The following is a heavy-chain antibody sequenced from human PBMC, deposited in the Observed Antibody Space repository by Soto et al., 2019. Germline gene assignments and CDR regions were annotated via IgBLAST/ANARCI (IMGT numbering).Heavy chain of an antibody. J-gene: IGHJ4*01. V-gene: IGHV4-30-4*01. Sequence: KPSETLSLTCTVSGGSMTGADYHWSWVRQPPGKGLEWIGYIYHSGTTNYNLSLRGRVTISIDTSKNQFSLKLTSVTAADTAVYYCARAPFSGSSPFDYWGHGALVTVSS. CDR2: IYHSGTT. CDR1: GGSMTGADYH. CDR3: ARAPFSGSSPFDY. D-gene: IGHD1-26*01.